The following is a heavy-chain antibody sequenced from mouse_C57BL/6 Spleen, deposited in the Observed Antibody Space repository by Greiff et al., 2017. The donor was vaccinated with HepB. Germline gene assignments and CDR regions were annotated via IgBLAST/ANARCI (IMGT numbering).Heavy chain of an antibody. CDR1: GFSFNTYA. Sequence: EVHLVESGGGLVQPKGSLKLSCAASGFSFNTYAMNWVRQAPGKGLEWVARIRSKSNNYATYYADSVKDRFTISRDDSESMLYLQMNNLKTEDTAMYYCVRDYYGSMFAYWGQGTLVTVSA. V-gene: IGHV10-1*01. J-gene: IGHJ3*01. CDR2: IRSKSNNYAT. D-gene: IGHD1-1*01. CDR3: VRDYYGSMFAY.